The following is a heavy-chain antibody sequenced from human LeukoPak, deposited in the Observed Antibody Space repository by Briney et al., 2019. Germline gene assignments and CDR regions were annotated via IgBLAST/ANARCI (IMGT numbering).Heavy chain of an antibody. D-gene: IGHD6-6*01. CDR2: ISDSSSFI. V-gene: IGHV3-21*01. CDR1: GFTFSSYN. CDR3: AGDLGAQYSISPPGCALDP. J-gene: IGHJ5*02. Sequence: GGSLRLSCAASGFTFSSYNMNWVRQAPGKGLEWVSSISDSSSFIYYAESLKGRFTISRDNAKNSLYLQMNSLRAEDTAVYYCAGDLGAQYSISPPGCALDPWGQGTLVTVSS.